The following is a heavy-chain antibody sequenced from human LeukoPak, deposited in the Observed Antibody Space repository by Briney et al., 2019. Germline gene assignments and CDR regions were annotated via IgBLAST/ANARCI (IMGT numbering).Heavy chain of an antibody. J-gene: IGHJ4*02. CDR2: TWFDGSDK. Sequence: GGSLRLSCAASGFTFSTYGLHWVRQAPGMGLEWVAVTWFDGSDKFYSDSVKGRFTISRDNSKTTVYFQMNSLRAEDTAVYYCARDPSDGRYYFDYWGQGTLVTVTS. CDR3: ARDPSDGRYYFDY. CDR1: GFTFSTYG. V-gene: IGHV3-33*08.